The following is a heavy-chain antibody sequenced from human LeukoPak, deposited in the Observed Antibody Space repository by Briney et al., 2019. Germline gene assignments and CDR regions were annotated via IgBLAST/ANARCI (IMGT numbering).Heavy chain of an antibody. CDR2: IIPIFGIA. D-gene: IGHD2-2*01. CDR1: GGTFSSYA. J-gene: IGHJ6*02. CDR3: ASSAGTDRYCSSTSCSYYYYGMDV. Sequence: GASVKVSCKACGGTFSSYAISWVRQAPGQGLEGMGRIIPIFGIANYAQKFQGRVTITADKSTSTGYMELSSLKSADPAVYYCASSAGTDRYCSSTSCSYYYYGMDVWGQGTTVTVSS. V-gene: IGHV1-69*04.